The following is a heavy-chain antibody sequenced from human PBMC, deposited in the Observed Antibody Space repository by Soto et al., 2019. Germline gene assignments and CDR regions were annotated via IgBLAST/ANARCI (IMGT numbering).Heavy chain of an antibody. CDR3: AREYSLAVVLPGY. V-gene: IGHV3-33*01. D-gene: IGHD2-15*01. Sequence: GGSQRLSCAASGVTCSDFGMRWVRQTPGKGLEWVAEIWYDGSNKYYADSVKGRFTISRDDSKNTVSLQMNSLRAEDTGVYYCAREYSLAVVLPGYWGQGTLVTVSS. J-gene: IGHJ4*02. CDR2: IWYDGSNK. CDR1: GVTCSDFG.